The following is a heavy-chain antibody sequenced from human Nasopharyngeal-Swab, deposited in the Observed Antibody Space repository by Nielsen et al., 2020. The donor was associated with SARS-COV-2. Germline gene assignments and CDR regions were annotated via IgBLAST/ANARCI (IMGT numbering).Heavy chain of an antibody. CDR2: ISSSSSYT. V-gene: IGHV3-11*06. Sequence: GESLKISCAASGFTFSDYYMSWIRQAPGKGLEWVSYISSSSSYTDYADSVKGRFTISRDNAKNSLYLQMDNLRAEDTAVYYCARGHGVWFGEPDNWFDPWGQGTLVTVSS. D-gene: IGHD3-10*01. CDR3: ARGHGVWFGEPDNWFDP. J-gene: IGHJ5*02. CDR1: GFTFSDYY.